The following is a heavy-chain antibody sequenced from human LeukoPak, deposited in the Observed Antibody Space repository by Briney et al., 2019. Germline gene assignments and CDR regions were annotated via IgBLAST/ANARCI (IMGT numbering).Heavy chain of an antibody. CDR3: ARGLRRYSYGYYY. Sequence: SETLSLTCAVYGGSFSGYYWSWIRQPPGKGLEWIGEINHSGSTNYNPSLKSRVTISVDTSKNQFSLKLSSVTAADTAVYYCARGLRRYSYGYYYWGQGTLVTVSS. CDR1: GGSFSGYY. V-gene: IGHV4-34*01. J-gene: IGHJ4*02. D-gene: IGHD5-18*01. CDR2: INHSGST.